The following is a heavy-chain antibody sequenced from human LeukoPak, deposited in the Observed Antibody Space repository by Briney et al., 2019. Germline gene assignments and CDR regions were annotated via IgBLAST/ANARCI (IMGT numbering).Heavy chain of an antibody. CDR2: IYTSGST. J-gene: IGHJ3*02. Sequence: SQTLSLTCTVSGGSISSGSYCWTWIRQPAGKGLEWIGRIYTSGSTNYNPSLKSRVTISVDTSKNQFSLKLSAVTAADTAVYYCARAISYYYDTRIHDAFDIWGQGTMVTVSS. V-gene: IGHV4-61*02. CDR1: GGSISSGSYC. CDR3: ARAISYYYDTRIHDAFDI. D-gene: IGHD3-22*01.